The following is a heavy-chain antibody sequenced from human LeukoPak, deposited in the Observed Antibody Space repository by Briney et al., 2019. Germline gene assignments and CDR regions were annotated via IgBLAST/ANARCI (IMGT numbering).Heavy chain of an antibody. CDR3: ARESTVTPLDY. D-gene: IGHD4-17*01. Sequence: PSETLSLTCTVSGGSISSGDYYWSWIRQPPGKGLEWIGYIYYSGSTYYNPSLKSRVTISVDTSKNQFSLKLSSVTAADTAVYYCARESTVTPLDYWGQGTLVTVSS. CDR1: GGSISSGDYY. J-gene: IGHJ4*02. CDR2: IYYSGST. V-gene: IGHV4-30-4*08.